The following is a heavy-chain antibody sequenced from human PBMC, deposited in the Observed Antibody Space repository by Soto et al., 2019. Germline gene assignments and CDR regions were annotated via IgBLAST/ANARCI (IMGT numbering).Heavy chain of an antibody. CDR3: ARSSAYYPIFDY. V-gene: IGHV3-66*01. CDR2: IYSGSST. J-gene: IGHJ4*02. Sequence: EVQLVESGGGLVQPGGSLRLSCAASGFTVSSNYMNWVRQAPGKGLEWGSVIYSGSSTYYADSVKGRFTISRDNSKNTVYLQLNSLRAEDPDVYYCARSSAYYPIFDYWGQGTLVTVSS. CDR1: GFTVSSNY. D-gene: IGHD3-22*01.